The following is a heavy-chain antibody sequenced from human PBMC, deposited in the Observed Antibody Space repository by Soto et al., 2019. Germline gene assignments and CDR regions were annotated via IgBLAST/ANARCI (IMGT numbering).Heavy chain of an antibody. V-gene: IGHV4-4*02. Sequence: SETLSLTCAVSGVSVSNNTWWSWVRQPPGKGLEWIGEINHSGSTNYNPSLKSRVTISVDTSKNQFSLKLSSVTAADTAVYYCARGRYCSSTSCYKPLNYYGMDVWGQGTTVTVSS. D-gene: IGHD2-2*02. CDR1: GVSVSNNTW. CDR3: ARGRYCSSTSCYKPLNYYGMDV. J-gene: IGHJ6*02. CDR2: INHSGST.